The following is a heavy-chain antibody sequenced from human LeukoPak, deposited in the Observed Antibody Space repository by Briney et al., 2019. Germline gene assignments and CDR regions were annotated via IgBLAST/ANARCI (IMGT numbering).Heavy chain of an antibody. J-gene: IGHJ6*02. CDR3: ATYTHWVAGDV. CDR1: GFTFSSHG. V-gene: IGHV3-7*01. D-gene: IGHD3-16*01. Sequence: GSLRLSCVVSGFTFSSHGMHWVRQAPGKGLEWVANMNQDGSAKGYVDSVKGRFTISRDNARNSLYLQMSSLRPENTAVYYCATYTHWVAGDVWGQGTTVTVSS. CDR2: MNQDGSAK.